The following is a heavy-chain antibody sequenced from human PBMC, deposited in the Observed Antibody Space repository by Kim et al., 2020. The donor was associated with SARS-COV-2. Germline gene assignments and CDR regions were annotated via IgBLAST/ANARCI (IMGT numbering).Heavy chain of an antibody. J-gene: IGHJ4*02. V-gene: IGHV1-24*01. D-gene: IGHD5-18*01. CDR3: ATDNPGYGYRYFDY. Sequence: AQKFQGRVTMTEDTSTDTAHMELSSLRSEDTAVYYCATDNPGYGYRYFDYWGQGTLVTVSS.